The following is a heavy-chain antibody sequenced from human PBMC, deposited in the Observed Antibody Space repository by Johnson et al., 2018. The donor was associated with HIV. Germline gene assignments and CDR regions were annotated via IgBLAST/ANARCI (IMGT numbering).Heavy chain of an antibody. CDR2: ISYDGSNK. D-gene: IGHD2-21*02. Sequence: QVQLVESGGGVVQPGRSLRLSCGASGFTFSSYGMHWVRQAPGKGLEWVAVISYDGSNKYYTDSVKGRFTISRDNSKNTLYLQMNSLRVEDTAVYYCATSTASDAFDIWGQGTMVTVSS. CDR3: ATSTASDAFDI. V-gene: IGHV3-30*03. CDR1: GFTFSSYG. J-gene: IGHJ3*02.